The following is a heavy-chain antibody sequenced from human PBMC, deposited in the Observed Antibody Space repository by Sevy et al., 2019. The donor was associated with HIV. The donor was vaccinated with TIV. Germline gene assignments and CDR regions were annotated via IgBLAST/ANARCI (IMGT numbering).Heavy chain of an antibody. V-gene: IGHV3-21*01. CDR2: ISSSSSYI. CDR1: GFTFSSYS. J-gene: IGHJ6*02. Sequence: GESLKISCAASGFTFSSYSMNWVRQAPGKGLEWVSSISSSSSYIYYADSVKGRFTISRDNAKNSLYLQMNSLRAEDTAVYYCARDGAYCSSTSCYAHYYYYGMDVWGQGTTVTVSS. CDR3: ARDGAYCSSTSCYAHYYYYGMDV. D-gene: IGHD2-2*01.